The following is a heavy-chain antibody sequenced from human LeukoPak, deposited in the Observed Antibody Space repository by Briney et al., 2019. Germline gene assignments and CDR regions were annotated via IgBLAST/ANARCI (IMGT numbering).Heavy chain of an antibody. D-gene: IGHD2-2*02. J-gene: IGHJ1*01. V-gene: IGHV5-51*01. CDR1: GYSFTTYW. CDR2: IYPGDSDT. CDR3: ARGPYCSSTSCYSRYFQY. Sequence: GESLKISCKGSGYSFTTYWIGWVRQMPGNGLECMGIIYPGDSDTRYSPSFQGQVTISADKSISTAYLQWSSLKASDTAMYYCARGPYCSSTSCYSRYFQYWGQGTLVTVSS.